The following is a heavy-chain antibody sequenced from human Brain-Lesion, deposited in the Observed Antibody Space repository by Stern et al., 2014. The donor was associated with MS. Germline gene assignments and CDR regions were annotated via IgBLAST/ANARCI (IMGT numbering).Heavy chain of an antibody. V-gene: IGHV3-9*01. Sequence: QLVESGGDLVQPGRSLRLSCAAFGFTFDDYAMHWVRQAPGKGLELVAGISWNSGTIGYADSVKGRFTTSRDNAYSSLYLQMNSLRPEDTALYYCARDITGSSAYFAYWGQGTLVTVSS. CDR3: ARDITGSSAYFAY. D-gene: IGHD1-14*01. CDR1: GFTFDDYA. J-gene: IGHJ4*02. CDR2: ISWNSGTI.